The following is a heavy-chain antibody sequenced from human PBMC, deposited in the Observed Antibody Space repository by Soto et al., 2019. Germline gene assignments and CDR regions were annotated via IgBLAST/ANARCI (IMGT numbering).Heavy chain of an antibody. V-gene: IGHV2-70*11. CDR2: IDWDDDK. J-gene: IGHJ3*02. Sequence: GSGPTLVNPTQTLTLTCTCSGFSLSTSGMCVSWIRQPPGKALEWLARIDWDDDKYYSTSLKTRLTISKDTSKNQVVLTMTNMDPVDTATYYCARIRNYGSGRYHAFDIWGQGTMVTVSS. CDR1: GFSLSTSGMC. CDR3: ARIRNYGSGRYHAFDI. D-gene: IGHD3-10*01.